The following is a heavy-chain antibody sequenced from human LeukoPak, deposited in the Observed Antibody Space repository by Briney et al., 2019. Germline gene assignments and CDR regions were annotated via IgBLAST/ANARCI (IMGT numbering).Heavy chain of an antibody. CDR1: GFTFSSYS. V-gene: IGHV3-48*01. J-gene: IGHJ4*02. Sequence: GGSLRLSCAASGFTFSSYSMYWVRQAPGKGLEWISYISSSITTIYYADSVKGRLTVSRDNAKNSLYLQMNSLSAEDTAVYYCVRDVGGTDYWGQGTLVTVSS. D-gene: IGHD3-16*01. CDR3: VRDVGGTDY. CDR2: ISSSITTI.